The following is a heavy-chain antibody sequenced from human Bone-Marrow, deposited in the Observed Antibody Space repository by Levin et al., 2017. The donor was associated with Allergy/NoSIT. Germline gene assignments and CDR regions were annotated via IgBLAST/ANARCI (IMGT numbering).Heavy chain of an antibody. CDR2: ISTGGTTA. D-gene: IGHD6-13*01. CDR3: ARDLIAAAHFDS. Sequence: GESLKISCIASGFTFNDYEMNWVRQAPGKAPEWVSYISTGGTTAFYADSVKGRFTVSRDNAKNSLHLLMKSLRVEDTGVYYCARDLIAAAHFDSWGQGTLVTVSS. V-gene: IGHV3-48*03. J-gene: IGHJ4*02. CDR1: GFTFNDYE.